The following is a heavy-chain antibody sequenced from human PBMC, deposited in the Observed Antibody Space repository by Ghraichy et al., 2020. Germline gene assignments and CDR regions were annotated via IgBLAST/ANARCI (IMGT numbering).Heavy chain of an antibody. V-gene: IGHV4-4*09. Sequence: SQTLSLTCTVSGDSISSYYWNWIRQTPGRGLEWIANIRPGGSTNYNPSLKSRVTLSVDTSLNHFSLMLKSVTAADTAVYYWARRGDYARAFLDYWGQGLLVSVSS. CDR2: IRPGGST. J-gene: IGHJ4*02. CDR3: ARRGDYARAFLDY. D-gene: IGHD4-17*01. CDR1: GDSISSYY.